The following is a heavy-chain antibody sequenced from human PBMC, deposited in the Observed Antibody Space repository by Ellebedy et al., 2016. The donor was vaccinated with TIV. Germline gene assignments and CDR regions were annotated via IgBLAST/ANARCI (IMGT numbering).Heavy chain of an antibody. CDR2: ISYDGSNK. CDR3: ARNDYFYGAGHYYNDAFDI. CDR1: GFIFSSYA. Sequence: GESLKISXAASGFIFSSYAMHWVRQAPGKGLEWVAVISYDGSNKYYADSVKGRFTISRDNSKSALYLQMNSLRPEDTALYYCARNDYFYGAGHYYNDAFDIWGQGTMVTVSS. J-gene: IGHJ3*02. D-gene: IGHD3-10*01. V-gene: IGHV3-30-3*01.